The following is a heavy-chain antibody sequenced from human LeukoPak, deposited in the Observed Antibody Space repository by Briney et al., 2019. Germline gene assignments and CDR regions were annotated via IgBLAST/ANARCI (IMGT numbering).Heavy chain of an antibody. V-gene: IGHV1-69*04. J-gene: IGHJ4*02. CDR1: GGTFSSYA. D-gene: IGHD6-13*01. Sequence: GASVKVSCKASGGTFSSYAISWVRQAPGQGLEWMGRIIPILGIANYAQKFQGRVTITADKSTSTAYMELSSLRSEDTAVYYCARGMGSSSWYGGDYWGQGTLVTVSS. CDR2: IIPILGIA. CDR3: ARGMGSSSWYGGDY.